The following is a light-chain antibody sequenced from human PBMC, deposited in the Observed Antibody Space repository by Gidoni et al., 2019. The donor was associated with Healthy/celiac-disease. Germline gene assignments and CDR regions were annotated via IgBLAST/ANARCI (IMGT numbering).Light chain of an antibody. Sequence: DIQITQSPSSLSASVGDRVTITCQASQDISNYLNWYQQKPGKAPKLLIYDASNLETGVPSRFSGSGSGTDFTFTISSLQPEDIATYYCQQYDNLLMYTFGQGTKLEIK. CDR2: DAS. CDR3: QQYDNLLMYT. CDR1: QDISNY. V-gene: IGKV1-33*01. J-gene: IGKJ2*01.